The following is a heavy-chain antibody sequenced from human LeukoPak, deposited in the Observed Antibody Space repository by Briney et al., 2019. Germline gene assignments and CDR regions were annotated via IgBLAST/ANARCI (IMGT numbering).Heavy chain of an antibody. J-gene: IGHJ4*02. CDR1: GFTFSDYE. D-gene: IGHD2-15*01. CDR2: ISNSGSTI. V-gene: IGHV3-48*03. CDR3: ARADCSGGSCYGY. Sequence: GGSLRLSCAASGFTFSDYEMNWVRQAPGKGLEWVSYISNSGSTIYYADSVKGRFTISRDNAKNSLYLQLISLSAEDTAVYYCARADCSGGSCYGYWGQGTLVTISS.